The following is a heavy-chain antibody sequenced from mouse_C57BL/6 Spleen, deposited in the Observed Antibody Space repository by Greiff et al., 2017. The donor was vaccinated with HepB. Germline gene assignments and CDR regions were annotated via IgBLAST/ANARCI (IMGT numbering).Heavy chain of an antibody. D-gene: IGHD6-2*01. CDR3: ARSDCLDY. Sequence: QVQLKQPGAELVMPGASVKLSCKASGYTFTSYWMHWVRQRPGQGLEWIGEIDPSDSYTNYNQKFKGKSTLTVDKSSSTAYMQLSSLTSEDSAVYYCARSDCLDYWGQGTTLTVSS. V-gene: IGHV1-69*01. J-gene: IGHJ2*01. CDR1: GYTFTSYW. CDR2: IDPSDSYT.